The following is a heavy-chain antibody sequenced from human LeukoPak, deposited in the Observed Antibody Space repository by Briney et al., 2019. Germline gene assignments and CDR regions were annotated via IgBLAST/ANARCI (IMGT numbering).Heavy chain of an antibody. CDR3: AKDVRIGYFDY. D-gene: IGHD3-22*01. J-gene: IGHJ4*02. CDR1: GFIFNNYG. V-gene: IGHV3-33*06. CDR2: IYSERSKQ. Sequence: RGSLRLSCAASGFIFNNYGMRWVRQAPGKGLEWVAVIYSERSKQNYAGSVKGRFTISRDDSKNTVYLQMNSLRADDTAVYYCAKDVRIGYFDYWGQGTLVSVFS.